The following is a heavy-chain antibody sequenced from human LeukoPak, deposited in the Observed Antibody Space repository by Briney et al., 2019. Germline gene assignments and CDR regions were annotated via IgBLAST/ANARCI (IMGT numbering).Heavy chain of an antibody. CDR3: AKDRGLYYFDY. CDR2: ISGSGVST. Sequence: TGGSLRLSCAASGFTLSSYAMSWVRQAPGKGLEWVSAISGSGVSTYYADSVKGRFTISRDNSKNTLYLQMNSLRAEDTAVYYCAKDRGLYYFDYWGQGTLVTVSS. V-gene: IGHV3-23*01. D-gene: IGHD5-24*01. J-gene: IGHJ4*02. CDR1: GFTLSSYA.